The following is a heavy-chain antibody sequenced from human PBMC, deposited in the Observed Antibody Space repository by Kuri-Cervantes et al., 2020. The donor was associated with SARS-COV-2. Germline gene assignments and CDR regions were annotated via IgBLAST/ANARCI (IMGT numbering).Heavy chain of an antibody. CDR2: INPDGSYT. CDR1: GFTFSGHW. Sequence: GGSLRLSCAASGFTFSGHWIHWVRQAPGKGLVWVSRINPDGSYTNNADSVKGRFTLSRDNAKNMLFLQMNSLRAEDTAVYYCARDQGPLWFGVSYYYGMDVWGQGTTVTVSS. J-gene: IGHJ6*02. D-gene: IGHD3-10*01. CDR3: ARDQGPLWFGVSYYYGMDV. V-gene: IGHV3-74*01.